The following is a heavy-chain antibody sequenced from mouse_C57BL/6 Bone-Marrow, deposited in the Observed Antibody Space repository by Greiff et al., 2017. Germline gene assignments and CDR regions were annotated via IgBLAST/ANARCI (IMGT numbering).Heavy chain of an antibody. CDR3: ARSTMITEDYFDD. D-gene: IGHD2-4*01. J-gene: IGHJ2*01. Sequence: VQLQQSGPELVKPGASVKISCKASGYAFSSSWMNWVKQRTGQGLEWIGRIYPGDGDTYYNGKFKGKATLTADKSSSTAYMQLSSLTSVDSAVYSCARSTMITEDYFDDWGQGTTLTVSS. CDR2: IYPGDGDT. V-gene: IGHV1-82*01. CDR1: GYAFSSSW.